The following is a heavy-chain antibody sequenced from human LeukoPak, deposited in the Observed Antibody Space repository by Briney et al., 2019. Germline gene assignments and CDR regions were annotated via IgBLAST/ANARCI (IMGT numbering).Heavy chain of an antibody. Sequence: SETLSLTCTVSVGSISSYYWSWIRQPPGKGLEWIEYIYYSGSTNYNPSLKSRVTISVDTSKNQFSLKLSSVTAADTAVYYCARASPKWLSQPPPFDYWGQGTLVTVSS. CDR1: VGSISSYY. V-gene: IGHV4-59*01. CDR3: ARASPKWLSQPPPFDY. J-gene: IGHJ4*02. CDR2: IYYSGST. D-gene: IGHD3-22*01.